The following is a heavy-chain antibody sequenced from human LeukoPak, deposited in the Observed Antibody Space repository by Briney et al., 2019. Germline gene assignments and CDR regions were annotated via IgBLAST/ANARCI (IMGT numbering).Heavy chain of an antibody. CDR2: IKQDGSEK. Sequence: GGSLRLSCAASGFTFSSYWMSWVRQAPGKGLEWVATIKQDGSEKHYVDSVKGRFTISRDNANNSLYLQMHSLRAEDTAVYYCASIRSGVRGTFGNWGQGTLVTVSS. J-gene: IGHJ4*02. CDR1: GFTFSSYW. V-gene: IGHV3-7*01. D-gene: IGHD3-16*01. CDR3: ASIRSGVRGTFGN.